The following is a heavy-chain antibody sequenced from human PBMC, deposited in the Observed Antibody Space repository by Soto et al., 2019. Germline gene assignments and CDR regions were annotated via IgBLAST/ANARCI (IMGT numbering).Heavy chain of an antibody. J-gene: IGHJ6*03. CDR3: ARDRGDYGDYSNYYYYYYMDV. Sequence: PGGSLRLSCAASGFTFSDYYMSWIRQAPGKGLEWVSYISSSGSTIYYADSVKGRFTISRDNAKNSLYLQMNSLRAEDTAVYYCARDRGDYGDYSNYYYYYYMDVWGKGTTVTVSS. CDR2: ISSSGSTI. V-gene: IGHV3-11*01. CDR1: GFTFSDYY. D-gene: IGHD4-17*01.